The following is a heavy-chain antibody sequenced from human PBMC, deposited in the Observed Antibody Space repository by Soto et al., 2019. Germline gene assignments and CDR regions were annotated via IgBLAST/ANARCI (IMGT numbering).Heavy chain of an antibody. J-gene: IGHJ4*02. V-gene: IGHV4-59*01. CDR3: ARAAVAGDFDY. CDR2: IYYSGST. Sequence: SETLSLTCTVSGGSISSYYWSWIRQPPGKGLEWIGYIYYSGSTNYNPSLKSRVTISVDTSKNQFSLKLSSVTAADTAVYYCARAAVAGDFDYWGQGTRVTVSS. D-gene: IGHD6-19*01. CDR1: GGSISSYY.